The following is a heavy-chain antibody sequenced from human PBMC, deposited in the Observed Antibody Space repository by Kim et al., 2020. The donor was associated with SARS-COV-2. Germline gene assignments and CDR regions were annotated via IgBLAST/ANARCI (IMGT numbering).Heavy chain of an antibody. Sequence: SETLSLTCAVYGGSFSGYYWSWIRQPPGKGLEWIGEINHSGSTNYNPSLKSRVTISVDTSKNQFSLKLSSVTAADTAVYYCARYYYGSGSYYKRDWFDPWGQGTLVTVSS. CDR1: GGSFSGYY. CDR2: INHSGST. D-gene: IGHD3-10*01. CDR3: ARYYYGSGSYYKRDWFDP. J-gene: IGHJ5*02. V-gene: IGHV4-34*01.